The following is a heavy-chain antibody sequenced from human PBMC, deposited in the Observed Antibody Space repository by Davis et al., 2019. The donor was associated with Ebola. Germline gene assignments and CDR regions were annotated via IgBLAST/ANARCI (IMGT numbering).Heavy chain of an antibody. CDR2: LNHSGST. D-gene: IGHD6-13*01. V-gene: IGHV4-34*01. J-gene: IGHJ4*02. CDR1: GGSFSGYY. CDR3: ARYAGTSQPGDYFDY. Sequence: SQTLSLTCAVYGGSFSGYYWSWIRQPPGKGLEWIGELNHSGSTNYNPSLKSRVTISVDTTKNQFPLKLSSATAADTAVYYCARYAGTSQPGDYFDYWGQGTLVTVSS.